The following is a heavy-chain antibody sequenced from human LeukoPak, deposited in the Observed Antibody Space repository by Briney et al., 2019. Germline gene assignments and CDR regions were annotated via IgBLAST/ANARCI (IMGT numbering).Heavy chain of an antibody. D-gene: IGHD3-22*01. Sequence: ASVKVSCKASGGTLSSYAISWVRQAPGQGLEWMGGIIPIFGTANYAQKFQGRVTITADESTSTAYMELSSLRSEDTAVYYCETPYDSSGYGFDYWGQGTLVTVSS. CDR3: ETPYDSSGYGFDY. CDR2: IIPIFGTA. CDR1: GGTLSSYA. V-gene: IGHV1-69*13. J-gene: IGHJ4*02.